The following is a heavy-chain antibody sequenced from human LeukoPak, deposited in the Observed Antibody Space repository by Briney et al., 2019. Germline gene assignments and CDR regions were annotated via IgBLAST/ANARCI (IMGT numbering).Heavy chain of an antibody. V-gene: IGHV3-30*04. CDR2: ISYDGSNK. CDR1: GFTFSSYA. J-gene: IGHJ4*02. Sequence: GGSLRLPCAASGFTFSSYAMHWVRQAPGKGLEWVAVISYDGSNKYYADSVKGRFTISRDNSKNTMYLQMNSLRAEDTAIYYCAKVSFGGTYWDYWGQGTLVTVSS. D-gene: IGHD3/OR15-3a*01. CDR3: AKVSFGGTYWDY.